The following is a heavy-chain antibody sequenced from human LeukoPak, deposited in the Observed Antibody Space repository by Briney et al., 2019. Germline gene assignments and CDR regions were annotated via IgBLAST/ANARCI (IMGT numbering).Heavy chain of an antibody. V-gene: IGHV3-13*01. J-gene: IGHJ3*02. CDR1: GFTFSSYD. D-gene: IGHD3/OR15-3a*01. CDR2: IGTAGDT. CDR3: ARLDGALGAFDI. Sequence: GGSPRLSCAASGFTFSSYDMHWVRQATGKGLEWVSAIGTAGDTYYPGSVKGRFTISRENAKNSLYLQMNSLRAGDTAVYYCARLDGALGAFDIWGQGTMVTVSS.